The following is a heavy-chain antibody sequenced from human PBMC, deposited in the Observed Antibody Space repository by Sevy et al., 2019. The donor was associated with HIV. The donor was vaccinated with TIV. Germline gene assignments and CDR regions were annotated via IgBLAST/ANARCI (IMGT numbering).Heavy chain of an antibody. CDR1: GLTFSNYA. CDR3: AKGNSGSFDY. J-gene: IGHJ4*02. CDR2: IKQDESER. V-gene: IGHV3-7*01. D-gene: IGHD3-10*01. Sequence: GGSLRLSCAASGLTFSNYAMSWVRQAPGKGLEWVANIKQDESERYYVASVKGRFTISRDNAKNSVYLEMNSLRPDDTAIYYCAKGNSGSFDYWGQGTLVTVSS.